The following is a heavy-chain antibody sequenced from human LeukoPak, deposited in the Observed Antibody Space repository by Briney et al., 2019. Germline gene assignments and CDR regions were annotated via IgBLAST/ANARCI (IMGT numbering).Heavy chain of an antibody. CDR3: AKRVRADPKFYYFDY. V-gene: IGHV3-23*01. J-gene: IGHJ4*02. Sequence: GGSLRLSCAASGFTFSSYAMSWVRQAPGKGLEWGSAISGSGGSTYYADSVKGRFTISRDNAKNTLYLKMNSMRAEDTAVYYCAKRVRADPKFYYFDYWGQGTLVTVSS. D-gene: IGHD6-19*01. CDR2: ISGSGGST. CDR1: GFTFSSYA.